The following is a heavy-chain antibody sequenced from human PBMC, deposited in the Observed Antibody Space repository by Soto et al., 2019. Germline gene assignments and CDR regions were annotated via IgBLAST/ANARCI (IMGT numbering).Heavy chain of an antibody. CDR2: IIPIFGTA. V-gene: IGHV1-69*01. J-gene: IGHJ6*02. Sequence: QVQLVQSGAEVKKPGSSVKVSCKASGGTFSSYAISWVRQAPGQGLEWMGGIIPIFGTANYAQKFQGRVTIAADESTGVADLELSSLRSNDTAVYYCAREIAAQPYDMDGWGQGTTVTVS. D-gene: IGHD6-6*01. CDR3: AREIAAQPYDMDG. CDR1: GGTFSSYA.